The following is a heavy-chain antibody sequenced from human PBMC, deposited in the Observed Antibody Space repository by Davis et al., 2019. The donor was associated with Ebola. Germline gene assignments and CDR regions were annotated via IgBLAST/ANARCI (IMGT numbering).Heavy chain of an antibody. Sequence: SETLSLTCSVSGGSISSGDSYWSWTRQPPGKGLEWIGYIYYSGSTYYNPSLQSPVTISVDTSKNQFSLKLSSVTAADTAVYYWARDSGGYCSSTGCYYYYGMDVWGQGTTVTVSS. V-gene: IGHV4-30-4*01. J-gene: IGHJ6*02. D-gene: IGHD2-2*01. CDR2: IYYSGST. CDR1: GGSISSGDSY. CDR3: ARDSGGYCSSTGCYYYYGMDV.